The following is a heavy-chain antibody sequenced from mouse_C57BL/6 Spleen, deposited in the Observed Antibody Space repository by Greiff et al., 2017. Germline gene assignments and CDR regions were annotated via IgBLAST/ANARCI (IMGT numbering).Heavy chain of an antibody. Sequence: VQLQQSGAELVRPGTSVKMSCKASGYTFTNYWIGWAKQRPGHGLEWIGDIYPGGGYTNYNEKFKGKATLTADKSSSTSEDSAIYYCARGSTMVTTEERFAYWGQGTLVTVSA. V-gene: IGHV1-63*01. CDR3: ARGSTMVTTEERFAY. J-gene: IGHJ3*01. CDR1: GYTFTNYW. CDR2: IYPGGGYT. D-gene: IGHD2-2*01.